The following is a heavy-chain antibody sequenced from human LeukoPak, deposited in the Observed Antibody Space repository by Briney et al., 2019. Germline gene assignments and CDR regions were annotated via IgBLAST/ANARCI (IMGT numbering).Heavy chain of an antibody. Sequence: SETLSLTCTVSGGSLSSSSYYWGWVRQPPGRGLEWVGSIYYSGSTYYNPPLKSRVTISVDTSKHQFSLKLSSVTAADTAVYYCARGPPDCSSTSCYAFDAFDIWGQGTMVTVSS. J-gene: IGHJ3*02. CDR1: GGSLSSSSYY. D-gene: IGHD2-2*01. CDR2: IYYSGST. CDR3: ARGPPDCSSTSCYAFDAFDI. V-gene: IGHV4-39*07.